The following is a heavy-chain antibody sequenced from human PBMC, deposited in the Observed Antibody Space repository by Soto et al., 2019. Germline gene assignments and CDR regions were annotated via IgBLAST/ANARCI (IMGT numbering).Heavy chain of an antibody. J-gene: IGHJ2*01. V-gene: IGHV1-18*04. CDR1: GYTFTNYG. CDR3: ARCYCSLGSCYTCWHFDL. Sequence: QVQLVQSGAEVKKPGASVRVSCKASGYTFTNYGISWVRQAPGQGLEWVGWVGTYNGNTDHAQNFQGRVTMTTDTSKNTAYMELGSLRYDDTALYYCARCYCSLGSCYTCWHFDLWGRGTLVTVSS. CDR2: VGTYNGNT. D-gene: IGHD2-15*01.